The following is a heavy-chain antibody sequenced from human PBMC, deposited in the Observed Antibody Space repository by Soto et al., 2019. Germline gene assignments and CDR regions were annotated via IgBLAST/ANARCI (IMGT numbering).Heavy chain of an antibody. CDR1: GYTFTSYY. D-gene: IGHD3-3*01. CDR3: ARGDTIFGVVIISAFDP. CDR2: MNPNSGNT. Sequence: ASVNVSCKAPGYTFTSYYINWVRQATGQGLEWMGWMNPNSGNTGYAQKFQGGVTMTRNTSISTAYMELSSLRSEDTAVYYCARGDTIFGVVIISAFDPWGQGTLVTVSS. V-gene: IGHV1-8*01. J-gene: IGHJ5*02.